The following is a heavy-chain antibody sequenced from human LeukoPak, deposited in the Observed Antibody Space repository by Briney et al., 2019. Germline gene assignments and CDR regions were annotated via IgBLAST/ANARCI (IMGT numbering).Heavy chain of an antibody. Sequence: KASETLSLTCTVSGGSISSSSYYWGWIRQPPGKGLEWIGSIYYSGSTYYNPSLKSRVTISVDTSKNQFSLKLSSVTVADTAVYYCARSFWNDAPWFDPWGQGTLVTVSS. D-gene: IGHD1-1*01. V-gene: IGHV4-39*01. CDR1: GGSISSSSYY. J-gene: IGHJ5*02. CDR3: ARSFWNDAPWFDP. CDR2: IYYSGST.